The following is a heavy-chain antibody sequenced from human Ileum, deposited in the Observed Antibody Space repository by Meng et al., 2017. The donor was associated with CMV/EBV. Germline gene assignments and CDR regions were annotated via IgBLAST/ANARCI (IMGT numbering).Heavy chain of an antibody. CDR2: MNPNTLNT. V-gene: IGHV1-8*01. J-gene: IGHJ5*02. Sequence: KVCCKASGYYFLSYDIHWVRQATGQGLEWMGWMNPNTLNTAYAQRFEGRVAMTTNISLNTVYMELSRLRSEDTAVYYCAREVAGRLDPWGLGTLVTVSS. CDR1: GYYFLSYD. CDR3: AREVAGRLDP.